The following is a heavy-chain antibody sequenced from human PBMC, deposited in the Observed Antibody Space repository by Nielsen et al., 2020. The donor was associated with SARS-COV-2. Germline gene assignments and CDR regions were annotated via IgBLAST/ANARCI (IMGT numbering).Heavy chain of an antibody. CDR2: IDSGGRTI. CDR3: ARFLWPHLGGFDV. D-gene: IGHD3-10*01. J-gene: IGHJ6*02. CDR1: GLTFSIFE. Sequence: AGSLRLSCAASGLTFSIFEMNWVRLVPGKGLELVSYIDSGGRTINYADSVKGRITISRDNAKYSLYLQIDSLRDDDTAVYYCARFLWPHLGGFDVWGQGTTLTVSS. V-gene: IGHV3-48*03.